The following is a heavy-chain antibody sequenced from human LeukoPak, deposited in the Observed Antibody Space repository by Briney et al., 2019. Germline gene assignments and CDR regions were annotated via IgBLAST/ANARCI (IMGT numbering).Heavy chain of an antibody. V-gene: IGHV4-59*01. CDR3: ARVEGGNRLSRVGAFDI. CDR2: IYYSGST. Sequence: SETLSLTCTVSGGSISSYYWSWIRQPPGKGLEWIGYIYYSGSTNYNPSPKSRVTISVDTSKNQFSLKLSSVTAADTAVYYCARVEGGNRLSRVGAFDIWGQGTMVTVSS. D-gene: IGHD1-14*01. J-gene: IGHJ3*02. CDR1: GGSISSYY.